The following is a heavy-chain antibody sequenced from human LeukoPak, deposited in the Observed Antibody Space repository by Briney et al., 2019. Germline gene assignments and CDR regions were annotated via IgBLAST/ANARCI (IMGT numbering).Heavy chain of an antibody. D-gene: IGHD3-10*01. Sequence: GGSLRLSCAASGFIFDDYAMHWVRQAPGKGLEWVSGISWNSGSIGYADSVKGRFTISRDNAKNSLYLQMNSLRAEDTALYYCAKDAGGYYYYYMGVWGKGTTVTISS. CDR3: AKDAGGYYYYYMGV. V-gene: IGHV3-9*01. CDR2: ISWNSGSI. J-gene: IGHJ6*03. CDR1: GFIFDDYA.